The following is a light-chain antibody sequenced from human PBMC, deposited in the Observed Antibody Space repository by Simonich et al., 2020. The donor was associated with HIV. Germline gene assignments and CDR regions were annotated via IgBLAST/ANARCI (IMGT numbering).Light chain of an antibody. CDR2: KDR. J-gene: IGLJ3*02. V-gene: IGLV3-27*01. CDR1: VLSKKY. CDR3: YSASDNNRV. Sequence: SYELTQPSSVSVSSGQTARITCSGDVLSKKYARWFQQKSAQAPVLVIYKDRERPSGIPERFSGSSSGATVTLTISGAQVEDEADYYCYSASDNNRVFGGGTKLTVL.